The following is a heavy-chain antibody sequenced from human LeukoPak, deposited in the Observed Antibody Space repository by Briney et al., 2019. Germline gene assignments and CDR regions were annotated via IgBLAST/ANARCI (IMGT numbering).Heavy chain of an antibody. CDR1: GGSISSSSYY. J-gene: IGHJ4*02. V-gene: IGHV4-39*01. D-gene: IGHD3-22*01. CDR3: ARISRYSSSWYQGYYDSSGYYSDY. Sequence: PSETLSLTCTVSGGSISSSSYYWGWIRQPPGKGLEWIGSIYYSGSTYYNPSLRSRVTISVDTSKNQFSLKLSSVTAADTAVYYCARISRYSSSWYQGYYDSSGYYSDYWGQGTLVTVSS. CDR2: IYYSGST.